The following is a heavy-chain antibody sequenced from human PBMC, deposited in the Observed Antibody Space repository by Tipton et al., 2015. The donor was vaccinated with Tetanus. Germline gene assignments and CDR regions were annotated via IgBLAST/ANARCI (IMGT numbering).Heavy chain of an antibody. CDR2: TYYSGST. J-gene: IGHJ4*02. V-gene: IGHV4-61*01. CDR1: GASIGSISYY. CDR3: ARDERYGDYDY. Sequence: TLSLTCTVSGASIGSISYYWSWIRQPPGKGLEWIGYTYYSGSTGYNPSLKSRVTISIDSSKNQFSLKLTSVTAADTAVYYCARDERYGDYDYWGQGTLVTVSS. D-gene: IGHD4-17*01.